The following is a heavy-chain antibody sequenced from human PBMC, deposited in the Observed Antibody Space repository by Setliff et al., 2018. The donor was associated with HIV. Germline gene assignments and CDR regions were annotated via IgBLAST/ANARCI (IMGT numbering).Heavy chain of an antibody. CDR2: VYHSGST. Sequence: SETLSLTCSVSGGSISGSSYYWGWIRQPPGKGLEWIGSVYHSGSTYYNPSLKSRVTISVDKSKNQFSVKLRSVTAADTAVYYCARDMTNYYDRSGSLGWFAPWGQGTPVTVSS. CDR1: GGSISGSSYY. V-gene: IGHV4-39*07. J-gene: IGHJ5*02. CDR3: ARDMTNYYDRSGSLGWFAP. D-gene: IGHD3-22*01.